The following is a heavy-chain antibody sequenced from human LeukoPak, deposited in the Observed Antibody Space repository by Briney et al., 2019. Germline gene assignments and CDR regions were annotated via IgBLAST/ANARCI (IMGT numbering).Heavy chain of an antibody. Sequence: ASVKLSCNGSGYTFTSNRSSWVRKGPGQPLGWMGWISAYNGNTNYAQKLQGRVTMTTDTSTSTAYMELRSLRSDDTAVYYWARGGFRGARDYWGQGTLVTVSS. CDR2: ISAYNGNT. CDR3: ARGGFRGARDY. CDR1: GYTFTSNR. D-gene: IGHD3-10*01. J-gene: IGHJ4*02. V-gene: IGHV1-18*01.